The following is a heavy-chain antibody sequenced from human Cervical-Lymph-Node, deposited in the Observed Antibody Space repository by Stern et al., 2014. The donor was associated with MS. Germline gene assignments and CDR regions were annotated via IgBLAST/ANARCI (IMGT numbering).Heavy chain of an antibody. CDR3: ASPPPSDY. Sequence: MQLVESGGGVVQPGRSLRLSCAASGFTFSNYAMHWVRQAPGKGLEWVAAISYDGRNNYYADSVKGRFTISRDNSKNTLYLHMNSLRTEDTAVYYCASPPPSDYWGQGTLVTVSS. J-gene: IGHJ4*02. V-gene: IGHV3-30*04. CDR2: ISYDGRNN. CDR1: GFTFSNYA.